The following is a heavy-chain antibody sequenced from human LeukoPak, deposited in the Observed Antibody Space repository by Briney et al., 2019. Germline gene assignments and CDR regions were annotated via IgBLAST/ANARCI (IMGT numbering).Heavy chain of an antibody. CDR2: INHSGST. Sequence: GTLRLSCAASGFTFSSYGMSWVRQPPGKGLEWIGEINHSGSTNYNPSLKSRVTISVDTSKNQFSLKLSSVTAADTAVYYCARIPGRYFDWLSRPFDYWGQGTLVTVSS. J-gene: IGHJ4*02. CDR1: GFTFSSYG. V-gene: IGHV4-34*01. CDR3: ARIPGRYFDWLSRPFDY. D-gene: IGHD3-9*01.